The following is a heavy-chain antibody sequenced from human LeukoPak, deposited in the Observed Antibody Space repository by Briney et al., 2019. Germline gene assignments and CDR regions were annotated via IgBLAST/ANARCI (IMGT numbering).Heavy chain of an antibody. D-gene: IGHD2-2*01. J-gene: IGHJ5*02. CDR1: GGFISSYY. CDR2: IYYSGST. CDR3: AGTDIVVVPAANNWFDP. Sequence: SETLSLTCTVSGGFISSYYWSWIRQPPGKXXEWIGYIYYSGSTNYNPSLKSRVTISVDTSKNQFSLKLSSVTAADTAVYYCAGTDIVVVPAANNWFDPWGQGTLVTVSS. V-gene: IGHV4-59*01.